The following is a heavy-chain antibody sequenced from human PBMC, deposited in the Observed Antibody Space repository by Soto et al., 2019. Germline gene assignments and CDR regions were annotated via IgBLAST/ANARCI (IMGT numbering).Heavy chain of an antibody. CDR3: AKVLVRGVIMGDFDY. D-gene: IGHD3-10*01. J-gene: IGHJ4*02. V-gene: IGHV3-30*18. Sequence: QVQLVESGGGVVQPGRSLRLSCAASGFTFSSYGMHWVRQAPGKGLEWVAVISYDGSKTYYVDSMKGRFTISRDNSKNTLYLQMNSLRAEDTAVYYCAKVLVRGVIMGDFDYWGQGALVTVSS. CDR2: ISYDGSKT. CDR1: GFTFSSYG.